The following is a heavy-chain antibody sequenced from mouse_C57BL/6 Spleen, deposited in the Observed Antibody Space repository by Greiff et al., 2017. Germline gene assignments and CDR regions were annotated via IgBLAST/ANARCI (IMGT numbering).Heavy chain of an antibody. Sequence: EVKLMESGGGLVKPGGSLKLSCAASGFTFSDYGMHWVRQAPEKGLAWVAYISSGSSTIYYADTVKGRFTISRDNAKNTLFLQMTSLRSEDTAMYYCARDLYYGSSPFAYWGQGTLVTVSA. CDR3: ARDLYYGSSPFAY. V-gene: IGHV5-17*01. CDR2: ISSGSSTI. CDR1: GFTFSDYG. J-gene: IGHJ3*01. D-gene: IGHD1-1*01.